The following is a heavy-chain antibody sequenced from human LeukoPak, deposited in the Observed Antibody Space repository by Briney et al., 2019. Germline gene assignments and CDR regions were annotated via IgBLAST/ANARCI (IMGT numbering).Heavy chain of an antibody. J-gene: IGHJ4*02. D-gene: IGHD3-10*01. Sequence: SETLSLTCTVSGDSISSSSYYWGWIRQPPGKGLEWIGSIYYSGSTYYNPSLKSRATISVDTSKNQFSLKLSSVTAADTAVYYCARQAPYYGSGSYFDYWGQGTLVTVSS. V-gene: IGHV4-39*01. CDR2: IYYSGST. CDR1: GDSISSSSYY. CDR3: ARQAPYYGSGSYFDY.